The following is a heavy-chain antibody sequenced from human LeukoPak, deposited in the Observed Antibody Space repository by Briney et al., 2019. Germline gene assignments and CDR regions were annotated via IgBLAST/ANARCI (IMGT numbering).Heavy chain of an antibody. D-gene: IGHD6-13*01. CDR1: GGSISSYY. CDR3: ARSYSSSFPFDY. Sequence: PSETLSLTCTVSGGSISSYYWSWIRQPPGKGLEWIGYIYYSGTTNYTPSLESRVTVSVDPSKNQFSLKLSSVTAADTAVYFCARSYSSSFPFDYWGQGTLVTVSS. J-gene: IGHJ4*02. V-gene: IGHV4-59*01. CDR2: IYYSGTT.